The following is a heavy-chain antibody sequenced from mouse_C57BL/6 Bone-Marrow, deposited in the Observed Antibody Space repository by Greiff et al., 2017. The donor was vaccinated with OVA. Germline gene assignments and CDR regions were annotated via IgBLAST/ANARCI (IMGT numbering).Heavy chain of an antibody. D-gene: IGHD1-1*01. Sequence: EVKVVESGGGLVQPGGSLKLSCAASGFTFSDYGMAWVRQAPRKGPEWVAFISNLAYSIYYADTVTGRFTISRENAKNTLYLEMSSLRSEDTAMYYCARRVYYYGSSYDYAMDYWGQGTSVTVSS. J-gene: IGHJ4*01. CDR2: ISNLAYSI. V-gene: IGHV5-15*01. CDR3: ARRVYYYGSSYDYAMDY. CDR1: GFTFSDYG.